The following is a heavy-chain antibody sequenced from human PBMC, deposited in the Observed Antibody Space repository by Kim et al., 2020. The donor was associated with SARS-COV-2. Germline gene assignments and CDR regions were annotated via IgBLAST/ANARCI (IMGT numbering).Heavy chain of an antibody. D-gene: IGHD2-15*01. Sequence: SETLSLTCAVSGGSFTNYYWTWIRQPPGKGLEYIGAIHHSGSTNYNPSLKSRLIISLDTSKSQFSLKLNSLTVADTAVYYCARGGILNTASTWFDPWGQGALVTVS. CDR1: GGSFTNYY. CDR3: ARGGILNTASTWFDP. V-gene: IGHV4-34*01. J-gene: IGHJ5*02. CDR2: IHHSGST.